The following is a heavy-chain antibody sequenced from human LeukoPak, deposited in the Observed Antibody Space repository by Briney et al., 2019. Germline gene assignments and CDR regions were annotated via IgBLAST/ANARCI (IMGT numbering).Heavy chain of an antibody. CDR3: ARARSSHYYYYMDV. Sequence: ASVEVSCKASGGTFSSYAISWVRQAPGQGLEWMGGIIPIFGTANYAQKFQGRVTITTDESTSTAYMELSSLRSEDTAVYYCARARSSHYYYYMDVWGKGTTVTVSS. V-gene: IGHV1-69*05. D-gene: IGHD2-2*01. J-gene: IGHJ6*03. CDR2: IIPIFGTA. CDR1: GGTFSSYA.